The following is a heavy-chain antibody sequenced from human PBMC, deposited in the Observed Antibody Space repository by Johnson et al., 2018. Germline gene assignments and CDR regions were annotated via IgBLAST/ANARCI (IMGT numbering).Heavy chain of an antibody. J-gene: IGHJ6*03. V-gene: IGHV3-30*04. Sequence: QVQLVQSGGGVVQPGRSLRLSCAASGFTFSIYAMHWVRQAPGKGLEWVAFLSDDETKKYYADSVKGRFTISRDNAKNSLYLQMNSLRAEDTALYYCAKDIRGPPDYYYYYYMDVWGKGTTVTVSS. CDR1: GFTFSIYA. CDR3: AKDIRGPPDYYYYYYMDV. CDR2: LSDDETKK. D-gene: IGHD1-14*01.